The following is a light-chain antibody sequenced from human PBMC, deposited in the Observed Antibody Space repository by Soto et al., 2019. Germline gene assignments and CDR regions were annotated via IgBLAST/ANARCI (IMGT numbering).Light chain of an antibody. CDR1: QSISTW. J-gene: IGKJ1*01. CDR3: QQYYTYSGT. CDR2: KAS. Sequence: DIQMTQSPSTLSASVGDRVTIACRASQSISTWLAWYQQKPGKAPKLLLYKASSLESGVPSRFSGSGSGTDFTLTISSLQPDDFATYYCQQYYTYSGTFGQGTKVEIK. V-gene: IGKV1-5*03.